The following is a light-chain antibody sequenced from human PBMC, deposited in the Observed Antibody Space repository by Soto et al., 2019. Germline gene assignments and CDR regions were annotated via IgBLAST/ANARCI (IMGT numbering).Light chain of an antibody. Sequence: QSVLTQPPSASGTPGQRVTISCSGSSSNIGSNYVYWYQQLPGAAPKLLIYKNNQRPSAVPDRFSGSKSGTSASLAISGLRSEDEADYYCAAWDDSLSGAVFGGGTQLTVL. CDR2: KNN. CDR3: AAWDDSLSGAV. V-gene: IGLV1-47*01. J-gene: IGLJ7*01. CDR1: SSNIGSNY.